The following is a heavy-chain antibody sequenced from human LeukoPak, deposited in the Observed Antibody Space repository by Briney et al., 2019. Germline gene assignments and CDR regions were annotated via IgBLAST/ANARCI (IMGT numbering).Heavy chain of an antibody. CDR1: GGTFSSYA. V-gene: IGHV1-69*05. D-gene: IGHD3-22*01. CDR3: AARRGIYYDSSGYAFDY. Sequence: GASVKVSCKASGGTFSSYAISWVRQAPGQGLEWMGGIIPIFGTANYAQKFQGRVTITTDESPSTAYMELSSLRSEDTAVYYCAARRGIYYDSSGYAFDYWGQGTLVTVSS. CDR2: IIPIFGTA. J-gene: IGHJ4*02.